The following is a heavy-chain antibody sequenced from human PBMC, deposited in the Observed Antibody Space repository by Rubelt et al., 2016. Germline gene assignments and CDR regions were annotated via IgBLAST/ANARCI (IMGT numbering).Heavy chain of an antibody. J-gene: IGHJ4*02. V-gene: IGHV4-38-2*02. Sequence: QVQLQESGPGLVKPSETLSLPCTVSGYSISSGYYWGWIRQPPGKGLEWIGSIYNRGSTYYNPSVKRRGTSSGETARTQFSRMRSSGTAAETAWYDCARDLDYYDSSGYHDRRNDYWGQGTLVTVSS. CDR2: IYNRGST. CDR1: GYSISSGYY. CDR3: ARDLDYYDSSGYHDRRNDY. D-gene: IGHD3-22*01.